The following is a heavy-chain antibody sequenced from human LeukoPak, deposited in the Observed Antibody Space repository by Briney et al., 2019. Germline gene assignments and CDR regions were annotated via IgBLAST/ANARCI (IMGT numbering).Heavy chain of an antibody. J-gene: IGHJ4*02. V-gene: IGHV4-34*01. Sequence: SETLSLPCAVYGGSFSGYYWSWIRQPPGKGLEWIGEINHSGSTNYNPSLKSRVTISVDTSKNQFSLKLSSVTAADTAVYYCARQRVVVTVGFDYWGQGTLVTVSS. CDR3: ARQRVVVTVGFDY. CDR2: INHSGST. CDR1: GGSFSGYY. D-gene: IGHD2-15*01.